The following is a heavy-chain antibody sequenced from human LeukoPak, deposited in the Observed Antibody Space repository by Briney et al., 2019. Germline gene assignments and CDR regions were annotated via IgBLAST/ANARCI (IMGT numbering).Heavy chain of an antibody. D-gene: IGHD6-13*01. V-gene: IGHV6-1*01. CDR2: TYYTSKWIT. CDR3: ARGYWAYGMDV. Sequence: SQTLSLTCAISGDSVSSTTTAWNRIRQSPSRGLEWLGRTYYTSKWITDYAVSVKGRITVNPNTSNNQFSLQLNSVTPEDTAVYYCARGYWAYGMDVWGPGTTVTVSS. CDR1: GDSVSSTTTA. J-gene: IGHJ6*02.